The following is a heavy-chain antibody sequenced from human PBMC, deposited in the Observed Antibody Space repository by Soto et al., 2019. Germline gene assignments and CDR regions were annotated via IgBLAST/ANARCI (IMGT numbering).Heavy chain of an antibody. Sequence: EVQLLESGGGLVQPGGSLRLSCAASGFTFSSYAMSWVRQAPGKGLEWVSAISGSGGSTYYADSVKGRFTISRDNSKNTLYPQMNSLRADDKAVYYCAKGRGLVGVRYYYYYYLDVWGKGTTVNGSS. CDR3: AKGRGLVGVRYYYYYYLDV. J-gene: IGHJ6*03. CDR2: ISGSGGST. V-gene: IGHV3-23*01. CDR1: GFTFSSYA. D-gene: IGHD6-6*01.